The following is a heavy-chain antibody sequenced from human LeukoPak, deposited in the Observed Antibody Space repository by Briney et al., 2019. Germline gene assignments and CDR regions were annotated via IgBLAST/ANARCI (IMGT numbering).Heavy chain of an antibody. CDR1: GFTFSSYW. J-gene: IGHJ1*01. CDR3: ASSLLYSSGWYEYFQH. V-gene: IGHV3-7*01. CDR2: IKQDGSEK. D-gene: IGHD6-19*01. Sequence: GGSLRLSCAASGFTFSSYWMGWVRQAPGKGLEWVANIKQDGSEKYYVDSVKGRFTISRDNAKNSLYLQMNSLRAEDTAVYYCASSLLYSSGWYEYFQHWGQGTLVTVSS.